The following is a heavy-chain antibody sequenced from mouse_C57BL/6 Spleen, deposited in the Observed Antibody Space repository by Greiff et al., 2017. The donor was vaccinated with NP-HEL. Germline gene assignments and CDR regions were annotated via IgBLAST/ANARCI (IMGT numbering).Heavy chain of an antibody. D-gene: IGHD1-1*01. CDR3: ARSFPLYYGSSYGYFDV. Sequence: VQLQQSGPELVKPGASVKIPCKASGYTFTDYNMDWVKQSHGKSLEWIGDINPNNGGTIYNQKFKGKATLTVDKSSSTAYMELRSLTSEDTAVYYCARSFPLYYGSSYGYFDVWGTGTTVTVSS. V-gene: IGHV1-18*01. J-gene: IGHJ1*03. CDR1: GYTFTDYN. CDR2: INPNNGGT.